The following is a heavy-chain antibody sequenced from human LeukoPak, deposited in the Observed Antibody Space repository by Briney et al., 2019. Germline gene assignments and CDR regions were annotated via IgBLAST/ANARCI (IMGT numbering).Heavy chain of an antibody. Sequence: GGSLRLSCAASGFTFSSYGMHWVRQAPGKGLEWVAFIRYDGSNKYYADSVKGRFTISRDNSKNTLYLQMNSLRAEDTAVYYCAKRTLCSGGSCLDYWGQGTLVTVSS. J-gene: IGHJ4*02. CDR2: IRYDGSNK. V-gene: IGHV3-30*02. CDR3: AKRTLCSGGSCLDY. D-gene: IGHD2-15*01. CDR1: GFTFSSYG.